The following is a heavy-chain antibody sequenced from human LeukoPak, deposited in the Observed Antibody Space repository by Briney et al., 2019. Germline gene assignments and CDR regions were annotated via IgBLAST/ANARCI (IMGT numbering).Heavy chain of an antibody. CDR2: INRDGSAT. V-gene: IGHV3-74*01. J-gene: IGHJ4*02. CDR1: GFTFSRYW. D-gene: IGHD5-18*01. CDR3: ARGVPDNSYLSF. Sequence: GGSLRLSCAASGFTFSRYWMHWVRQAPGKGLVWVSRINRDGSATTYADSVKGRFTISRDNAKETVYLQMNSLRTEDTAVYYCARGVPDNSYLSFWGQGTLVTVSS.